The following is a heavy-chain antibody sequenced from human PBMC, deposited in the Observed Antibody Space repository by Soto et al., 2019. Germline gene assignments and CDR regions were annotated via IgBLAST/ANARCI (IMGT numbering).Heavy chain of an antibody. J-gene: IGHJ6*02. D-gene: IGHD1-26*01. CDR2: VNDSGST. V-gene: IGHV4-34*01. CDR3: ATDSATSYFGMDV. Sequence: SETLSLTCAVYGGSFTGNYRSWIRQPPGKGLEWIGEVNDSGSTNFNPSLKSRVTISVDTSKKQFTLKLTSVTAADTAVYYCATDSATSYFGMDVWGQGTTVTVSS. CDR1: GGSFTGNY.